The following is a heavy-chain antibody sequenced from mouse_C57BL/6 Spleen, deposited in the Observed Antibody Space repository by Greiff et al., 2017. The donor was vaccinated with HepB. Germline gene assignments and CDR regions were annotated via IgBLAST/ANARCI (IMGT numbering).Heavy chain of an antibody. V-gene: IGHV1-50*01. Sequence: QVQLQQPGAELVKPGASVKLSCKASGYTFTSYWMQWVKQRPGQGLEWIGEIDPSDSYTNYNQKFKGKATLTVDTSSSTAYMQLSSLTSEDSAVYYCASTTVVAGAMDYWGQGTSVTVSS. CDR1: GYTFTSYW. CDR3: ASTTVVAGAMDY. CDR2: IDPSDSYT. J-gene: IGHJ4*01. D-gene: IGHD1-1*01.